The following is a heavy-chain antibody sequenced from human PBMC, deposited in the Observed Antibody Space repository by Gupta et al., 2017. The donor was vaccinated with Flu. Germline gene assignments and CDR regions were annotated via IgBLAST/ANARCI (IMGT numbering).Heavy chain of an antibody. J-gene: IGHJ6*02. Sequence: QVQLVESGGGLVKPGGSLRLSCAASGFTFSDYYMSWIRQAPGKGLEWVSYISSSGSTIYYADSVKGRFTISRDNAKNSLYLQMNSLRAEDTAVYYCARDLAGIAVADNYYYYGMDVWGQGTTVTVSS. CDR1: GFTFSDYY. D-gene: IGHD6-19*01. CDR3: ARDLAGIAVADNYYYYGMDV. CDR2: ISSSGSTI. V-gene: IGHV3-11*01.